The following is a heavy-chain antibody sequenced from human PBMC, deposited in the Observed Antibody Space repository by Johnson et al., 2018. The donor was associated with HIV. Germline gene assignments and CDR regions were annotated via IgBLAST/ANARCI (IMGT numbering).Heavy chain of an antibody. CDR3: ARGEPYYYDSSGYDYPDAFDI. Sequence: QVQLVESGGGVVQPGRSLRLSCAASGFTFSSYAMHWVRQAPGKGLEWVAVISYDGSNKYYADSVKGRFTISRDNSKNTLYLQMNSLRAEDTAVYYCARGEPYYYDSSGYDYPDAFDIWGQGTMVTVSS. CDR2: ISYDGSNK. CDR1: GFTFSSYA. J-gene: IGHJ3*02. D-gene: IGHD3-22*01. V-gene: IGHV3-30-3*01.